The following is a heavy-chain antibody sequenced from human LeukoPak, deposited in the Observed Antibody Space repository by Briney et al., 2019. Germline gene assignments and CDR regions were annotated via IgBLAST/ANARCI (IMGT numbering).Heavy chain of an antibody. V-gene: IGHV4-30-4*08. Sequence: SQTLSLTCTVSGGSISSGDYYWSWIRQPPGKGLEWIGYIYYSGSTYYNPSLKSRVTILLDTSKNQFSLKLSSVTAADTAVYYCARDRRLGLSSPNYYYYMDVWSKGTTVTVSS. CDR3: ARDRRLGLSSPNYYYYMDV. J-gene: IGHJ6*03. CDR1: GGSISSGDYY. D-gene: IGHD3-16*01. CDR2: IYYSGST.